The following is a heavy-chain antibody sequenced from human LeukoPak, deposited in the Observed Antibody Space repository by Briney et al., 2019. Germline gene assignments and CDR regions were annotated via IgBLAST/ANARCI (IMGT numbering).Heavy chain of an antibody. CDR2: ISGSGGST. D-gene: IGHD3-3*01. CDR1: GFTFSSYA. J-gene: IGHJ4*02. V-gene: IGHV3-23*01. Sequence: GGSLRLSCAASGFTFSSYAMSWVRQAPGKGLEWVSAISGSGGSTYYADSVKGRFTISRDNSKNTLYLQMNSLRAGDTAGYYCAKDPPYYDFWSGSFDYWGQGTLVTVSS. CDR3: AKDPPYYDFWSGSFDY.